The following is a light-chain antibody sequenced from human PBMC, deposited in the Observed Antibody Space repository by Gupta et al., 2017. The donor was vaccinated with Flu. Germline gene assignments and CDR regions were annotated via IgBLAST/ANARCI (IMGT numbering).Light chain of an antibody. Sequence: GASGHITCRASQAISSHVAWYQKKPGETPKLRIYAASTLQTEVPSRFSGSGSGTEFTLTISSRQSEDSTTYYCQQVNSDPYTFGQGTKVEIK. V-gene: IGKV1-9*01. CDR1: QAISSH. CDR3: QQVNSDPYT. J-gene: IGKJ2*01. CDR2: AAS.